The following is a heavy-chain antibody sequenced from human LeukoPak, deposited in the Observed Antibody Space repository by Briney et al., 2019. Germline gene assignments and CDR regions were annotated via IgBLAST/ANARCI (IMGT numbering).Heavy chain of an antibody. J-gene: IGHJ4*02. CDR1: GYTFTSYG. CDR2: ISAYNGNT. D-gene: IGHD3-9*01. Sequence: ASVKVSCKASGYTFTSYGISWVRQAPGQGLEWMGWISAYNGNTNYAQKLQGRVTMTTDTSTSTAYMELRSLRSDDTAVHYCARDRYYDILTGYYYFDYWGQGTLVTVSS. V-gene: IGHV1-18*01. CDR3: ARDRYYDILTGYYYFDY.